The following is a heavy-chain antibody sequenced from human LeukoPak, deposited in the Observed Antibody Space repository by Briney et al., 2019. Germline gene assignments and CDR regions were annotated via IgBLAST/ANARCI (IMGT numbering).Heavy chain of an antibody. Sequence: GASVKVSCKASEYTFTAYYSHWVRQAPGQGLEWMGWINPHSGDTDYAQKFQGRVTMTRDTSISTAYMELSRLRSDDTAVYYCARWGGHCTSGLCYYFDCWGQGTLVTVSS. CDR2: INPHSGDT. V-gene: IGHV1-2*02. D-gene: IGHD2-8*01. J-gene: IGHJ4*02. CDR3: ARWGGHCTSGLCYYFDC. CDR1: EYTFTAYY.